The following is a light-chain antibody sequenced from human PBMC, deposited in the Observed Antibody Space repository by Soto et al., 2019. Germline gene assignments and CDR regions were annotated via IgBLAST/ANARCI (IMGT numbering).Light chain of an antibody. CDR1: SSNIGAGYE. V-gene: IGLV1-40*01. CDR3: QSYDSSLSGYV. Sequence: QLVLTQPPSVSEAPGQRVTISCTGSSSNIGAGYEAHWYQQVPGTAPKLLIYENSNRPSGVPDRFSGSKSGTSASLAITGLQAEDEAEYYCQSYDSSLSGYVFGTGTKLTVL. CDR2: ENS. J-gene: IGLJ1*01.